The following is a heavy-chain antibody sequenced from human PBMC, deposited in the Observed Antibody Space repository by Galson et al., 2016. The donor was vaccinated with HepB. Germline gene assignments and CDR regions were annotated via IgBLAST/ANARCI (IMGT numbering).Heavy chain of an antibody. D-gene: IGHD1-26*01. CDR1: GFTVSNNY. CDR3: GRGPIVGGTGDF. Sequence: SLRLSCAASGFTVSNNYMTWVRQAPGKGLEWVSLIYSDGSTRYAGSVKGRFTISRDNSKNTLFLQMNSLRDEDTAMYYCGRGPIVGGTGDFWGQGTLVTVAS. CDR2: IYSDGST. J-gene: IGHJ4*02. V-gene: IGHV3-53*01.